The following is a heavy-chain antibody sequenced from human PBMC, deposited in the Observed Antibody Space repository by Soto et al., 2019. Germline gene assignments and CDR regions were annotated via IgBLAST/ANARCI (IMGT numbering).Heavy chain of an antibody. V-gene: IGHV1-18*01. CDR1: GYTFTSYG. CDR2: ISAYNGNT. J-gene: IGHJ6*02. D-gene: IGHD2-15*01. Sequence: ASVKVSCKASGYTFTSYGISWVRQAPGQGLEWMGWISAYNGNTNYAQKLQGRVTMTTDTSTSTAYMEPRSLRSDDTAVYYCARDLGGIVVVVAATAGGYYYYGMDVWGQGTTVTVSS. CDR3: ARDLGGIVVVVAATAGGYYYYGMDV.